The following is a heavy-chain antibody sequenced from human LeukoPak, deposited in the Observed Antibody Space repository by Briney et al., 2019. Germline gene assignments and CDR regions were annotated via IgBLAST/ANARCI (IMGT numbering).Heavy chain of an antibody. D-gene: IGHD2-21*02. J-gene: IGHJ4*02. CDR3: AGADGGDCYRV. CDR2: IYHSGST. V-gene: IGHV4-30-2*01. Sequence: SQTLSLTCTVSGGSISSGGYYWSWIRQPPGKGLEWIGYIYHSGSTYYNPSLKSRVTISVDRSKNQFSLKLSSVTAADTAVYYCAGADGGDCYRVWGQGTLVTVSP. CDR1: GGSISSGGYY.